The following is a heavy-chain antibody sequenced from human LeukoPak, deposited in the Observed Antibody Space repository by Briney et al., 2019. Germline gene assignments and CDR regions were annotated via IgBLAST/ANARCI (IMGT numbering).Heavy chain of an antibody. D-gene: IGHD3-10*01. CDR2: LYSGGST. CDR3: ARVALTMIRGVIRQSYFGY. J-gene: IGHJ4*02. V-gene: IGHV3-53*01. CDR1: GFIVSRNY. Sequence: GGSLRLSCAASGFIVSRNYMSWVRQAPGKGLEWVSLLYSGGSTYYADSVKGRFTISRDNSNNTLYLQMNSLRAEDTAIYYCARVALTMIRGVIRQSYFGYWGQGTLVTVSS.